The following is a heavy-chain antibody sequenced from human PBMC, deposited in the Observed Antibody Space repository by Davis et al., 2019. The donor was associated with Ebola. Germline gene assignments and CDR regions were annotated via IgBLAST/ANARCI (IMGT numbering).Heavy chain of an antibody. V-gene: IGHV1-18*01. J-gene: IGHJ6*02. D-gene: IGHD2-2*01. CDR1: GYTFTSYG. Sequence: AASVKVSCKASGYTFTSYGISWVRQAPGQGLEWMGWISAYNGNTNYAQKLQGRVTMTTDTSTSTVYMELSSLRSEDTAVYYCARVSCSSTSCPKIYYYYGMDVWGQGTTVTVSS. CDR3: ARVSCSSTSCPKIYYYYGMDV. CDR2: ISAYNGNT.